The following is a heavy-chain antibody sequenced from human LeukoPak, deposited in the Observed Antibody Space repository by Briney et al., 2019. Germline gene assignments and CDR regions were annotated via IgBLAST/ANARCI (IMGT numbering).Heavy chain of an antibody. J-gene: IGHJ4*02. CDR2: ITGSSNYI. D-gene: IGHD6-19*01. V-gene: IGHV3-21*04. CDR1: GFTFSSYS. Sequence: PGGSLRLSCAASGFTFSSYSMNWVRQAPGKGLEWLSLITGSSNYIYYADSVKGRFTISRDNAKNSLYLQMDSLRAEDTAVYYCAKDGQRVLYSSGFPYFDYWGQGTLVTVSS. CDR3: AKDGQRVLYSSGFPYFDY.